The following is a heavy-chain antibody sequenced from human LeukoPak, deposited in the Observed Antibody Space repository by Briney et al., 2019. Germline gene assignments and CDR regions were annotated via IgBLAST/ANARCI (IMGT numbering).Heavy chain of an antibody. CDR3: ARVGGSYSYYFDY. CDR1: GFTFSSNV. J-gene: IGHJ4*02. Sequence: PGRSLRLSCAASGFTFSSNVMYWVRQAPGKGLGWVAVISYDGSNKYYADSVKGRFTISRDNPKNTVYLQMNSLRAEDTAVYYCARVGGSYSYYFDYWGQGTLVTVSS. CDR2: ISYDGSNK. V-gene: IGHV3-30*03. D-gene: IGHD1-26*01.